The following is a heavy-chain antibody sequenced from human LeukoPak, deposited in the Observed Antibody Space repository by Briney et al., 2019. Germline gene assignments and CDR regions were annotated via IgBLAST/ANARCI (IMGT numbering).Heavy chain of an antibody. CDR3: ARGFLQLTPYYFDY. CDR1: GFTFSSYA. J-gene: IGHJ4*02. V-gene: IGHV3-66*01. D-gene: IGHD1-1*01. CDR2: IHNDGRT. Sequence: PGGSLRLSCAASGFTFSSYAMSWVRQSPEKGLEWVSIIHNDGRTYYADSVKGRFTVSRDNSKNTVSLQMDSLRVDDTGVYYCARGFLQLTPYYFDYWGQGTLVTVSS.